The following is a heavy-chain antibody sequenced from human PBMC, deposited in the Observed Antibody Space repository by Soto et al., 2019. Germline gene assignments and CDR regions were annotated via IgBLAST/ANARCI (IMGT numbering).Heavy chain of an antibody. Sequence: SETLSLTCTVSGGSISSYYWSWIRQPPGKGLEWIGEINHSGSTNYNPSLKSRVTISVDTSRNQFSLKLSSVTAADTAVYYCARGRRTAVTIDYWGQGTLVTVSS. V-gene: IGHV4-34*01. D-gene: IGHD4-17*01. CDR2: INHSGST. CDR3: ARGRRTAVTIDY. J-gene: IGHJ4*02. CDR1: GGSISSYY.